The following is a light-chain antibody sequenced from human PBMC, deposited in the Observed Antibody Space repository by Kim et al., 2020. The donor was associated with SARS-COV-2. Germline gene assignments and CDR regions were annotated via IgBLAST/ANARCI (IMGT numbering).Light chain of an antibody. J-gene: IGKJ2*01. Sequence: SASVGDRVTITCRASESVSSWVAWYQQKPGKAPKVLIYKSSSLESGVPSRFSGRGSGTEFTLTISSLQPDDFAIYYCQQYNSSPITFGQGTKVEI. CDR1: ESVSSW. CDR3: QQYNSSPIT. V-gene: IGKV1-5*03. CDR2: KSS.